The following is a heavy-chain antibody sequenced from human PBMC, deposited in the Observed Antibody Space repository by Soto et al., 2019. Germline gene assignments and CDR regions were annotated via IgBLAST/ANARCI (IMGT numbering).Heavy chain of an antibody. V-gene: IGHV1-2*02. CDR3: RGGGWGDSPIDY. J-gene: IGHJ4*02. CDR1: GYTFSAYY. Sequence: GASVKVSCKPSGYTFSAYYVHWARRAPGRGFQWLGWINPSNEITTFSEFFQGRITMTRDTSTNTVHMELNRWTSDDTAVYYFRGGGWGDSPIDYWGQGTQVTVSS. CDR2: INPSNEIT. D-gene: IGHD1-26*01.